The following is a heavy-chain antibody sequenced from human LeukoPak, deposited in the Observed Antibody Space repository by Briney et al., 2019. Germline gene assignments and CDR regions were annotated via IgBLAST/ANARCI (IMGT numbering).Heavy chain of an antibody. J-gene: IGHJ4*02. CDR3: AKDKGELRYFDAHDY. CDR2: ISYDGSNK. Sequence: PGGSLRLSCAASGFTFSSYGMHWVRQAPGKGLEWVAVISYDGSNKYYADSVKGRFTISRDNSKNTLYLQMNSLRAEDTAVYYCAKDKGELRYFDAHDYWGQGTLVTVSS. D-gene: IGHD3-9*01. CDR1: GFTFSSYG. V-gene: IGHV3-30*18.